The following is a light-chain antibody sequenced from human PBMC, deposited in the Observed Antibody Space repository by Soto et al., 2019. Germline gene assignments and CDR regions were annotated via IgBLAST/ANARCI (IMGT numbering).Light chain of an antibody. CDR1: SSDVGGYKY. J-gene: IGLJ2*01. CDR3: CSYAGSNNLV. Sequence: QSVLTQPPSASGSPGQSVTISCTGTSSDVGGYKYVSWYQQHPGKAPKLMIFEVSKRPSGVPDRFSGSKSGNTASLTVSGLQAEEEADYYCCSYAGSNNLVFGGGTKLTVL. CDR2: EVS. V-gene: IGLV2-8*01.